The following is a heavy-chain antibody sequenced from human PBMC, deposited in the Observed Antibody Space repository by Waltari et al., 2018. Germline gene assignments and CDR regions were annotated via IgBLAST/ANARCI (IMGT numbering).Heavy chain of an antibody. D-gene: IGHD5-12*01. CDR3: ARTGARWLQFAAFDI. V-gene: IGHV3-7*01. Sequence: EVLLVESGGGLVQTGGSLRLSCAASRFTFSNYWMNWVRQAPGKGREGVANINQDGSEEYYVDSVKGRFTSSRDNAKNSLYLEMKTLRAEDTAIYYCARTGARWLQFAAFDIWGQGTMVTVSS. CDR1: RFTFSNYW. CDR2: INQDGSEE. J-gene: IGHJ3*02.